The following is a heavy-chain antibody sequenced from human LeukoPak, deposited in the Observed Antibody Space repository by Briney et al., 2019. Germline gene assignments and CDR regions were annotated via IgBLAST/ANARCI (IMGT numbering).Heavy chain of an antibody. CDR3: ARGPMVRGWYYYGMNV. CDR1: GFTFSSYD. V-gene: IGHV3-13*01. J-gene: IGHJ6*02. D-gene: IGHD3-10*01. Sequence: GGSLRLSCAASGFTFSSYDMHRVRQATGKGLEWVSAIGTAGDTYYPGSVKGRFTISRENAKNSLYLQMNSLRAGDTAVYYCARGPMVRGWYYYGMNVWGQGTTVTVSS. CDR2: IGTAGDT.